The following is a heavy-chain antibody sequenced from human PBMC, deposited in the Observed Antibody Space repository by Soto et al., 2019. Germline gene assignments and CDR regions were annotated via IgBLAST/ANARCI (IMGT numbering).Heavy chain of an antibody. Sequence: GGSLRLSCAASGFTFSNAWMSWVRQAPGKGLEWVGRIKSKTDGGTTDYAAPVKGRFTISRDDSKNTLYLQMNSLKTEDTAVYYCTTAHPPVGATAFDIWGQGTMVTVSS. CDR3: TTAHPPVGATAFDI. D-gene: IGHD1-26*01. V-gene: IGHV3-15*01. CDR1: GFTFSNAW. CDR2: IKSKTDGGTT. J-gene: IGHJ3*02.